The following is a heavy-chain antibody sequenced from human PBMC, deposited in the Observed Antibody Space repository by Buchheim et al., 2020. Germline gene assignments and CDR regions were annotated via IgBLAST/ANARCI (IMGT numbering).Heavy chain of an antibody. D-gene: IGHD6-13*01. CDR1: GGSIENYY. CDR2: ISDTGST. CDR3: AREIAAEDPWYYFDY. Sequence: QVQLQESGPGLVKPSETLSLTCTVSGGSIENYYWSWIRQPPGKGLEWIAYISDTGSTSYNPSLKSRISIFINTSKNQFSLALTSVTAADTAVYYCAREIAAEDPWYYFDYWGQGTL. V-gene: IGHV4-59*01. J-gene: IGHJ4*02.